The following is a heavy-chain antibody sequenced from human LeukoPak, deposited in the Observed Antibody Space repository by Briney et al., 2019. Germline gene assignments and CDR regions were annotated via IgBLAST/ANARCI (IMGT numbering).Heavy chain of an antibody. Sequence: ASVKVSCKASGYTFTGYYVHWLRQAPGQGLTWMGWINPNSGGTDYAQQYQGRVTLTRDTSISTAYMELSSLTSDDSAVYYCARALFNSGFDYWGQGTLVTVSS. CDR2: INPNSGGT. V-gene: IGHV1-2*02. CDR3: ARALFNSGFDY. CDR1: GYTFTGYY. D-gene: IGHD6-19*01. J-gene: IGHJ4*02.